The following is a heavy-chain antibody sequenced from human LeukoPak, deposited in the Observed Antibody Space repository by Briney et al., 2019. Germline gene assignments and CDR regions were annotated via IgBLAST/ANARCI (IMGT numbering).Heavy chain of an antibody. CDR2: IYYSGTT. CDR1: GGSISSYY. Sequence: SETLSHTCTVSGGSISSYYWSWIRQPPGKGLEWIGYIYYSGTTNYNPSLKSRVTISVDTSKNEFSLNLSSVTAADTAVYYCARDESSSWYELGYWGQGNIITVSS. J-gene: IGHJ4*02. CDR3: ARDESSSWYELGY. D-gene: IGHD6-13*01. V-gene: IGHV4-59*01.